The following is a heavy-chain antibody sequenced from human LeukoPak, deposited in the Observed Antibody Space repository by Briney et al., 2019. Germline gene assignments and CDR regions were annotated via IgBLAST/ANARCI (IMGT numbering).Heavy chain of an antibody. CDR2: IYTSGST. J-gene: IGHJ4*02. Sequence: PSQTLSLTCTVSGGSISSGSYYWSWIRQPAGKGLEWIGRIYTSGSTNYNPSLKSRVTISVDTSKNQFSLKLSSVTTADTAVYYCARATHSSGWYYFDYWGQGILVTVSS. D-gene: IGHD6-19*01. CDR1: GGSISSGSYY. V-gene: IGHV4-61*02. CDR3: ARATHSSGWYYFDY.